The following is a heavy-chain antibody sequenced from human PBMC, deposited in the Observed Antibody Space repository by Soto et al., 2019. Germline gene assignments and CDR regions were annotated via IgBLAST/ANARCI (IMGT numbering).Heavy chain of an antibody. CDR3: ARSYYLADAFDG. V-gene: IGHV1-18*01. J-gene: IGHJ3*01. Sequence: ASVKVSCKASGFRFSDYGFNWLRQAPGQGLEWMGWISAFNGNTETAQGLQDRVTMTTDSSTTTAHMDLTNLTTDDTAIYYCARSYYLADAFDGWGQGTTVTGSS. D-gene: IGHD3-16*01. CDR2: ISAFNGNT. CDR1: GFRFSDYG.